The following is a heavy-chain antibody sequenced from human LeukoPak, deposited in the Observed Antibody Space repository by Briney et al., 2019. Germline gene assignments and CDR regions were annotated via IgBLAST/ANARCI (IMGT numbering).Heavy chain of an antibody. Sequence: GGSLRLSCAASGFTFSRYGMHWGRDGPGKGLEWVSVISYDGSNKYYADSVKGRFTISRENSKNTLYLQMNRLRAEDTAVFYCAKGITIIVVVYYGMDVWGQGTTVTVSS. D-gene: IGHD3-22*01. CDR2: ISYDGSNK. CDR3: AKGITIIVVVYYGMDV. CDR1: GFTFSRYG. V-gene: IGHV3-30*18. J-gene: IGHJ6*02.